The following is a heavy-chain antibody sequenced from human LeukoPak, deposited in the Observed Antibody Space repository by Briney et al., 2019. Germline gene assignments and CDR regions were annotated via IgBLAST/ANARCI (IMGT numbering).Heavy chain of an antibody. J-gene: IGHJ6*02. CDR1: GGTFSSYA. Sequence: SVQVSCKASGGTFSSYAISWVRQAPGQGLEWMGGIIPIFGTANYAQKFQGRVTITADESTSTAYMELSSLRSEDTAVYYCARDYGSGRYWYVWGQGTTVTVSS. V-gene: IGHV1-69*13. D-gene: IGHD3-10*01. CDR3: ARDYGSGRYWYV. CDR2: IIPIFGTA.